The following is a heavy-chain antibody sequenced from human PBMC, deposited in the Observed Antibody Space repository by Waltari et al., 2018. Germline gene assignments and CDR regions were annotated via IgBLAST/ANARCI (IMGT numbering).Heavy chain of an antibody. Sequence: QITLKESGPALVQPTQTLTLTCTFSGFSLSTDGVGVGWIRQPPGKALEWLALIYWNNDRRYSPSLETRLNVTKDTSKNQVVLTLTNMDPVDTATYYCAHSLGTYWVTDRPLDYWGQGSLVTVSS. D-gene: IGHD2-21*02. CDR1: GFSLSTDGVG. CDR2: IYWNNDR. CDR3: AHSLGTYWVTDRPLDY. J-gene: IGHJ4*02. V-gene: IGHV2-5*01.